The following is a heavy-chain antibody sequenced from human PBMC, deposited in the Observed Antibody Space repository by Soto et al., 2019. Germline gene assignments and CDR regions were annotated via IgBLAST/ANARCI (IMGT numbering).Heavy chain of an antibody. CDR2: IYYTGIT. Sequence: SETLSLTCAVSGGSVSGVDYFWSWIRQSPGKGLEWIGYIYYTGITHLNPSLKSRLTMAVDTSKNEFSLKLTSVSAADTAVYFCAREERKGIISWFDPWGQGTPVTVSS. CDR1: GGSVSGVDYF. CDR3: AREERKGIISWFDP. D-gene: IGHD2-21*01. V-gene: IGHV4-30-4*01. J-gene: IGHJ5*02.